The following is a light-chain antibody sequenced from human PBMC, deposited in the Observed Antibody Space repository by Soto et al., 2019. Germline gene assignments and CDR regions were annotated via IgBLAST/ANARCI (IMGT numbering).Light chain of an antibody. J-gene: IGLJ3*02. CDR2: GNI. Sequence: QSVLTQPPSVSGAPGQRITISCTGNSSNIGAGYDVHWYQQLPGTAPKVLIYGNINRPSGVPDRFSGSKSGTSASLAITGLQAEDEADYYCQSYDSSLSGLFGGGTKVTVL. CDR3: QSYDSSLSGL. CDR1: SSNIGAGYD. V-gene: IGLV1-40*01.